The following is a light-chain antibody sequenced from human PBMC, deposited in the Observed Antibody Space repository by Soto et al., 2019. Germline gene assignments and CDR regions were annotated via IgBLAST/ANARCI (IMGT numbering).Light chain of an antibody. J-gene: IGLJ1*01. Sequence: QSVRTQPPSVSGAPGQRVTISCTGSSSNIGAGYDVHWYQQLPGTAPKLLIYGNSNRPSRVPDRFSGSKSGTSASLAITGLQAEDEADYYCQSYASSLSGFYVFGTGTKVTVL. CDR1: SSNIGAGYD. CDR3: QSYASSLSGFYV. V-gene: IGLV1-40*01. CDR2: GNS.